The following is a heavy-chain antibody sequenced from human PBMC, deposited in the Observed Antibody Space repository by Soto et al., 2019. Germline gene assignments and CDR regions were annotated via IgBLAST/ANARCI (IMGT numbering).Heavy chain of an antibody. CDR3: AKDGHEGGYDSGYFDY. Sequence: GGSLRLSCAASGFTFDDYAMHWVRQAPGKGLEWVSGISWNSGSIGYADSVKGRFTISRDNAKNSLYLQMNSLRAEDTALYYCAKDGHEGGYDSGYFDYWGQGTLVTVSS. CDR1: GFTFDDYA. CDR2: ISWNSGSI. D-gene: IGHD5-12*01. J-gene: IGHJ4*02. V-gene: IGHV3-9*01.